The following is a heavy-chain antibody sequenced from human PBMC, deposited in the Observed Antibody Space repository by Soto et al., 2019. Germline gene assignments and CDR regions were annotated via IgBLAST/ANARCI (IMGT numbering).Heavy chain of an antibody. CDR2: IYSGGST. Sequence: PGGSLRLSCAASGVTVSSNYMSWVRQAPGKGLEWVSVIYSGGSTYYADSVKGRFTISRDNSKNTLYLQMNSLRAEDTAVYYCAKETMVRGAPFDYWGQGTLVTVSS. J-gene: IGHJ4*02. D-gene: IGHD3-10*01. CDR3: AKETMVRGAPFDY. CDR1: GVTVSSNY. V-gene: IGHV3-53*01.